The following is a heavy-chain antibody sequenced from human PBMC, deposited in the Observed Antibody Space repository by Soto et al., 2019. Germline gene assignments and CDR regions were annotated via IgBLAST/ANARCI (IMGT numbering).Heavy chain of an antibody. Sequence: EVQLVESGGGLVQPGRSLRLSCAASGFTFDDYAMHWVRQAPGKGLEWVSGISWNSGSIGYADSVKGRFTISRDNAKNSLYLQMNSLRAEDTALYYCARGSSGYYHSAEYFQHWGQGTRVTVSA. CDR2: ISWNSGSI. CDR3: ARGSSGYYHSAEYFQH. J-gene: IGHJ1*01. D-gene: IGHD3-22*01. CDR1: GFTFDDYA. V-gene: IGHV3-9*01.